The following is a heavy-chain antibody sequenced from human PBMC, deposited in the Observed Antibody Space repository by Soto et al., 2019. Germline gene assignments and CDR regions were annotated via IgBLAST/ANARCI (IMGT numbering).Heavy chain of an antibody. V-gene: IGHV3-23*01. Sequence: EVQLLESGGGLVQPGGSLRLSCAASGFSFSTCAVSWVRQAPGKGLEWVSSISASGDTTHYAESVRGRFTISRDNSRNTLHLQMSSLTAEDTAIYSCAAQATGYFVPFDFWGRGILVTVSS. CDR2: ISASGDTT. D-gene: IGHD3-22*01. CDR1: GFSFSTCA. J-gene: IGHJ4*02. CDR3: AAQATGYFVPFDF.